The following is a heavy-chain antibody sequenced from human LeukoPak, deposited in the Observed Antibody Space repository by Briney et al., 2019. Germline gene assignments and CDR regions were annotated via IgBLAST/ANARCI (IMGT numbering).Heavy chain of an antibody. D-gene: IGHD1-26*01. Sequence: PGESLKISCKASGHSFTNHWIGWVRQMPGIGLKWVGIINFGDSETLYSPSFQGQVTISLDKSISTTYLQWRSLKASDTATYYCATRPYAGSPNWYDPWGQGTLVTVSS. V-gene: IGHV5-51*01. CDR1: GHSFTNHW. CDR3: ATRPYAGSPNWYDP. J-gene: IGHJ5*02. CDR2: INFGDSET.